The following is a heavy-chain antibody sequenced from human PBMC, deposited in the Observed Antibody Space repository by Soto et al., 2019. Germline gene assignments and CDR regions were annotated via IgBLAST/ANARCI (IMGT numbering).Heavy chain of an antibody. CDR1: GYTLTELS. D-gene: IGHD3-9*01. Sequence: GASVKVSCKVSGYTLTELSMHWVRQAPGKGLEWMGGFDPEDGETIYAQKFQGRVTMTEDTSTDTAYMELSSLRSEDTAVYYCATSTYYDILTGYYPDAFDIWGQGTMVTVSS. CDR3: ATSTYYDILTGYYPDAFDI. J-gene: IGHJ3*02. CDR2: FDPEDGET. V-gene: IGHV1-24*01.